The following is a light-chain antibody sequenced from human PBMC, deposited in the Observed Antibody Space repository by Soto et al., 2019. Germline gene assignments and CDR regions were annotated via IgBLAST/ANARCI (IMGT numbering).Light chain of an antibody. Sequence: QSALTQPASVSGSPGQSISISCAGTSSDVGAYSYVSWYQQHPGKAPKLMIYGVSNRPSGVSYRFSGSKSGNTASLTISGLQTKDEADYYCSSYTGSSTRWVFGGGTKLTVL. V-gene: IGLV2-14*01. CDR1: SSDVGAYSY. CDR2: GVS. J-gene: IGLJ3*02. CDR3: SSYTGSSTRWV.